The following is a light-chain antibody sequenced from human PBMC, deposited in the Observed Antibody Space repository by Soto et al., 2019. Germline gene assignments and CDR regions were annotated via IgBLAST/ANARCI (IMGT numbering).Light chain of an antibody. CDR2: GAS. CDR1: QSVSSN. CDR3: QQYNNWPPNT. V-gene: IGKV3-15*01. J-gene: IGKJ2*01. Sequence: EIVMTQSPATLSVSPGERATLSCRASQSVSSNLAWYQHKPGQAPRLLIYGASTRATGIPARFSGSGSGTEFTLNLSSLQSEDFAVYYCQQYNNWPPNTFGQGNKLEIK.